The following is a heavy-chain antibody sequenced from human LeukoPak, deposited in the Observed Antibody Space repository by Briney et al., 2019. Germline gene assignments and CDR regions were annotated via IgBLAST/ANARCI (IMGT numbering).Heavy chain of an antibody. CDR1: GGSISSYY. D-gene: IGHD1-26*01. J-gene: IGHJ4*02. CDR3: ARVKWESFFDY. CDR2: IYYSGST. V-gene: IGHV4-59*01. Sequence: SETLSLTCTVSGGSISSYYWSWIRQPPGKGLEWIGYIYYSGSTNYNPSLKSRVTISVDTSKNQFSLKLSSVTAADTAAYYCARVKWESFFDYWGQGTLVTVSS.